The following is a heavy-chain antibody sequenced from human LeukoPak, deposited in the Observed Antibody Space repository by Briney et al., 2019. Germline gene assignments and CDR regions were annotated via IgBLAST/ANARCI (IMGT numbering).Heavy chain of an antibody. CDR1: GFSFDIYA. CDR2: ISGNGDDT. V-gene: IGHV3-43*02. CDR3: ARDMYNFGSGPVDH. Sequence: GGSLRLSCATSGFSFDIYAMHWVRQSPGRGLEWVSLISGNGDDTFYVDSLKGRVTISRDNSKDTVFLVMNGLTAEDTGIYYCARDMYNFGSGPVDHWGQGTLVTVSS. J-gene: IGHJ4*02. D-gene: IGHD1-1*01.